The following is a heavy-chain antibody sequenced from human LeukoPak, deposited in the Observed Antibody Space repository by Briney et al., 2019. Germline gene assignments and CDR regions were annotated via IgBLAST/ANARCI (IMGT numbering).Heavy chain of an antibody. CDR3: ARDRRYCSSTSCSTFDY. J-gene: IGHJ4*02. CDR2: TNRDDSDT. Sequence: GGSLRLSCAASGFTFSGYWMHWVRQAPGKGLVWVSRTNRDDSDTSYADSVKGRFTISRDNAKNSLYLQMNSLRAEDTTVYYCARDRRYCSSTSCSTFDYWGQGTLVTVSS. D-gene: IGHD2-2*01. V-gene: IGHV3-74*01. CDR1: GFTFSGYW.